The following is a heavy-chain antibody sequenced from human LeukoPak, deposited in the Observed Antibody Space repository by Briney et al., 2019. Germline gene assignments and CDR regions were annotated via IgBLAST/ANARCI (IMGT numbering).Heavy chain of an antibody. V-gene: IGHV4-59*01. Sequence: SETLSLTCTVSGGSISSYYWTWIRQPPGKGLEWIGYIYYSGSTNYNPSLKSRVTISVDTSKNQFSLKLTSVTAADTAVYYCARGTRGLTGEGSYYYYYMDVWGKGTTVTVSS. J-gene: IGHJ6*03. CDR2: IYYSGST. D-gene: IGHD3-9*01. CDR3: ARGTRGLTGEGSYYYYYMDV. CDR1: GGSISSYY.